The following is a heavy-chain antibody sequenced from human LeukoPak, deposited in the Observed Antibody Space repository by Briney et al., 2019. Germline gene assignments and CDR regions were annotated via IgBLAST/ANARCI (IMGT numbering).Heavy chain of an antibody. CDR2: MNPNSGNT. D-gene: IGHD1-14*01. CDR3: ASYAGSSGRGVDP. V-gene: IGHV1-8*02. J-gene: IGHJ5*02. Sequence: ASVKVSCKASGYTFSSSDINWVRQAAGQGLEWMGWMNPNSGNTGYAPKFQGRVTMTRDTSISTAYMELSGLTSEDTAGYFCASYAGSSGRGVDPWGQGTLVTVSS. CDR1: GYTFSSSD.